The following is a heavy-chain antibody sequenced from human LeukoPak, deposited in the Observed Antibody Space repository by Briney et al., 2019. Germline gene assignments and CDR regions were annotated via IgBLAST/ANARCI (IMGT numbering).Heavy chain of an antibody. CDR2: ITGSCSYI. CDR1: GFNFSSYS. Sequence: GGSLRLSCAASGFNFSSYSMTWVRQAPGKGLEWVSSITGSCSYIHYADSVKGRFTISRDNAKNSLYLQMNSLRAEDTAVYYCARDYDGSGYFGYWGQGTLVTVSS. CDR3: ARDYDGSGYFGY. D-gene: IGHD3-22*01. J-gene: IGHJ4*02. V-gene: IGHV3-21*01.